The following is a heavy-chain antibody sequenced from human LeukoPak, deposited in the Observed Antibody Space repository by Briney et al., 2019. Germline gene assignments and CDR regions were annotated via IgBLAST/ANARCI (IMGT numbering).Heavy chain of an antibody. CDR1: GYSFASYW. J-gene: IGHJ5*02. CDR3: ARHDSTVTVTKGFDP. CDR2: IYPGDSDT. D-gene: IGHD4-11*01. V-gene: IGHV5-51*01. Sequence: GESLKISCKTSGYSFASYWIGWVLQMPGKGLEWVGIIYPGDSDTRYSPSFQGQVTISADKSISTAYLQWSSLKASDTAMYYCARHDSTVTVTKGFDPWGQGTLVTVSS.